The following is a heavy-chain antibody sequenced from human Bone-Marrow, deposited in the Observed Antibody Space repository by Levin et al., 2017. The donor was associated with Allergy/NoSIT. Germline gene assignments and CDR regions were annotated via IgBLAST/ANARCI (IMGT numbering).Heavy chain of an antibody. D-gene: IGHD2-2*01. CDR1: GFTFSSYA. Sequence: SCAASGFTFSSYAMSWVRQAPGKGLEWVSAISGSGGSTYYADSVKGRFTISRDNSKNTLYLQMNSLRAEDTAVYYCAKDFVGTSCYGICWFDPWGQGTLVTVSS. CDR3: AKDFVGTSCYGICWFDP. J-gene: IGHJ5*02. V-gene: IGHV3-23*01. CDR2: ISGSGGST.